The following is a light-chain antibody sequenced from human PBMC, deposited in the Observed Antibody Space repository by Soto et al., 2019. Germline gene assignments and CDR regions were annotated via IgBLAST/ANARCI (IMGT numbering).Light chain of an antibody. Sequence: QSALTQPASVSGSPGQSITISCTGTSSDVGGYNSVSWYRQDPGKAPKLMIYDVTNRPSGVSNCFSGSKSGNTASLTISGLQADDEADYYCSSFTSSITYVFGTGTQLTVL. J-gene: IGLJ1*01. CDR2: DVT. V-gene: IGLV2-14*01. CDR1: SSDVGGYNS. CDR3: SSFTSSITYV.